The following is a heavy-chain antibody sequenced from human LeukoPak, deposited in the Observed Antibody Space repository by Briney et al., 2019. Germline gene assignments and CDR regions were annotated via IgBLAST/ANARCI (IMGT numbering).Heavy chain of an antibody. V-gene: IGHV3-30*02. CDR2: IRYDGSNK. D-gene: IGHD3-3*01. J-gene: IGHJ3*02. CDR3: AKSITIFGVVITDDAFDI. CDR1: GFTFSSYG. Sequence: GGSLRLSCAASGFTFSSYGMHWVRQAPGKGLEWVAFIRYDGSNKYYADSVKGRFTISRDNSKNTLYLQMNGLRAEDTAVYYCAKSITIFGVVITDDAFDIWGLGTMVTVSS.